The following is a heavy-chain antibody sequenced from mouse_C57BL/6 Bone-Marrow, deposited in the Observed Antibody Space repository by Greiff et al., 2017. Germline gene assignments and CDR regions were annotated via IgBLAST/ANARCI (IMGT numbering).Heavy chain of an antibody. CDR2: IDPSDSYT. J-gene: IGHJ4*01. D-gene: IGHD3-2*02. CDR1: GYTFTSYW. V-gene: IGHV1-69*01. CDR3: ARYSAGYCSRDY. Sequence: QVQLQQPGAELVMPGASVKLSCKASGYTFTSYWMHWVKQRPGQGLEWIGEIDPSDSYTNYNQKFKGKSTLTVDKSSSTAYMQLSSLTSEDSAVSYCARYSAGYCSRDYWGQGTSVTVSS.